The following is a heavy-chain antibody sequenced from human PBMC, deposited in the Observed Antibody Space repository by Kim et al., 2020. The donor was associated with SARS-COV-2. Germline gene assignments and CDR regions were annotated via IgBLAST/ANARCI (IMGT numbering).Heavy chain of an antibody. CDR2: TYYRAKWYN. V-gene: IGHV6-1*01. CDR3: ARGFGMDV. Sequence: SQTLSLTCAICGDSVSSNRAAWNWVRQSPSRGLEWLGRTYYRAKWYNDYAVSVKSRITINPDTSKNQFFLQLNSVTPDDTAVYYCARGFGMDVWGQGTTVTVSS. J-gene: IGHJ6*02. CDR1: GDSVSSNRAA.